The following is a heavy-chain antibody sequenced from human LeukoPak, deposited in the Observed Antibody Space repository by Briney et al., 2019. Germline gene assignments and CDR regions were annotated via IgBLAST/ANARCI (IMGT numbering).Heavy chain of an antibody. J-gene: IGHJ4*02. CDR3: ARDKVGAPGPFDY. CDR1: GGTFSSYT. D-gene: IGHD1-26*01. CDR2: IIPILGIA. V-gene: IGHV1-69*04. Sequence: SVKVSCKASGGTFSSYTISWVRQAPGQGLEWMGRIIPILGIANYAQKFQGRVAITADKSTSTAYMELSSLRSEDTAVYYCARDKVGAPGPFDYWGQGTLVTVSS.